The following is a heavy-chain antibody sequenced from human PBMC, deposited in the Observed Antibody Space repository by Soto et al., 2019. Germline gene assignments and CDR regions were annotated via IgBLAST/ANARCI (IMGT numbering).Heavy chain of an antibody. CDR2: FYYSGST. CDR3: AILGGYCSSTSCYGYYGMDV. J-gene: IGHJ6*02. CDR1: GGSLSSGPYS. V-gene: IGHV4-39*01. Sequence: SETLSLTCSVSGGSLSSGPYSWGWIRQPPGKGLEWIGTFYYSGSTHYNPSLASRVTISVDTSKNQFSLKVTSVTAADTAMYYCAILGGYCSSTSCYGYYGMDVWGQGTTVTVS. D-gene: IGHD2-2*01.